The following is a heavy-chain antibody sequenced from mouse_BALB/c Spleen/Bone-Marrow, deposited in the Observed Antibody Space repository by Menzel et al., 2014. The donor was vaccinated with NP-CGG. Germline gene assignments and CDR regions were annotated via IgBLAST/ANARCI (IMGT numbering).Heavy chain of an antibody. V-gene: IGHV1-18*01. Sequence: EVQLQESGLELVKPGTSMKISCKASGYSFTGYTMNWVKQSHGKNLEWIGLINPYNGGTSYNQKFKDKATLTVDKSSSTAYVELLSLTSEDSAVYYCTRGLEYVVDYWGQGTSVTVSS. J-gene: IGHJ4*01. CDR2: INPYNGGT. CDR1: GYSFTGYT. CDR3: TRGLEYVVDY. D-gene: IGHD2-13*01.